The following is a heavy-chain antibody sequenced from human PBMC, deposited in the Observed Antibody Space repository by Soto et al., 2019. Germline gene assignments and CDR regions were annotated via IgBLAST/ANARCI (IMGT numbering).Heavy chain of an antibody. CDR3: AKDEYYCDY. J-gene: IGHJ4*02. CDR2: TYHSGST. V-gene: IGHV4-4*02. Sequence: QVQLQESGPGLVKPSGTLSLPCAVSGGSISSSNWWSWVLQPPGKGLEGIGETYHSGSTNYNPSLEIRVTISVDKSKNQCSLNLSSLTAADTAVYYCAKDEYYCDYWGQGTLVTVAS. CDR1: GGSISSSNW.